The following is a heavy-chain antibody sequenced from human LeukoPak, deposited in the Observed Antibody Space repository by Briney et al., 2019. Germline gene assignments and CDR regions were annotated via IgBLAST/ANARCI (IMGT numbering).Heavy chain of an antibody. Sequence: GGSLRLSCAASGFNYSAYNMNWVRQAPGKGLEWVSRINTDGSSTSYADSVKGRFTISRDNAKNTLYLQMNSLRAEDTAVYYCARAEGYYDSSGYYREYFQHWGQGTLVTVSS. CDR1: GFNYSAYN. D-gene: IGHD3-22*01. J-gene: IGHJ1*01. V-gene: IGHV3-74*01. CDR3: ARAEGYYDSSGYYREYFQH. CDR2: INTDGSST.